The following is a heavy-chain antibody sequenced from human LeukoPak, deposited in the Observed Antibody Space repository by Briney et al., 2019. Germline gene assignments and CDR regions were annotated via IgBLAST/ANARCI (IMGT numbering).Heavy chain of an antibody. CDR1: GGSISSSY. CDR3: ARGYYDSSGYSNTFDI. V-gene: IGHV4-59*01. J-gene: IGHJ3*02. Sequence: PSETLSLTCTVSGGSISSSYWSWIRQPPGKGLEWIGYIYYTGSTNYNPSLKSRVTMSVDTSKSQFSLKLTSVTAADTAVYYCARGYYDSSGYSNTFDIWSQGTMVTVPS. D-gene: IGHD3-22*01. CDR2: IYYTGST.